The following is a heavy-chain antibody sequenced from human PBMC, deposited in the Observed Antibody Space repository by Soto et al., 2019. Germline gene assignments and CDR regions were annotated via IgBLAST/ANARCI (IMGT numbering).Heavy chain of an antibody. D-gene: IGHD1-20*01. J-gene: IGHJ5*02. CDR3: ALTGRGGS. CDR2: INPNSGAT. Sequence: QVQLVQSGAEVKKPGASVKVSCKASGYTFTGQFMHWVRQAPGQGLEWMGWINPNSGATTYSQRFQGRVTMTRDTSITTGYMELTGLTSDETAVYYCALTGRGGSWGQGTLVTVSS. CDR1: GYTFTGQF. V-gene: IGHV1-2*02.